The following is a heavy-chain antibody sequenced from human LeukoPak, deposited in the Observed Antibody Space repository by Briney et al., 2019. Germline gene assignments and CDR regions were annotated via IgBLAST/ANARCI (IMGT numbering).Heavy chain of an antibody. J-gene: IGHJ6*02. D-gene: IGHD2-15*01. CDR1: GFTSSSYE. V-gene: IGHV3-48*03. Sequence: GGSLRLSCAASGFTSSSYEMNWVRQAPGKGLEWVSYISSSGSTIYYADSVKGRFTISRDNAKNSLYLQMNSLRAEDTAVYYCAGRVKYYYGMDVWGQGTTVTVSS. CDR3: AGRVKYYYGMDV. CDR2: ISSSGSTI.